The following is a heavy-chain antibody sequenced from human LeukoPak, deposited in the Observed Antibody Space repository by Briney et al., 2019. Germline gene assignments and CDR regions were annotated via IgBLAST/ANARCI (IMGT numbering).Heavy chain of an antibody. CDR1: GFTFSSYW. CDR2: INSDGNT. CDR3: ARAPSEIGGYYPEYFRH. J-gene: IGHJ1*01. V-gene: IGHV3-74*01. Sequence: SLRLSCAASGFTFSSYWMHWVRQAPGKGLVWVSRINSDGNTNYVDSVKGRFTISRDNAKNTVSLQMNSLRAEDTGVYYCARAPSEIGGYYPEYFRHWGQGTLVTV. D-gene: IGHD3-22*01.